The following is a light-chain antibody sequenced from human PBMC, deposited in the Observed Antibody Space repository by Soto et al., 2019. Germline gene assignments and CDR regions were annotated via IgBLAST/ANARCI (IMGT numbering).Light chain of an antibody. CDR2: DAS. Sequence: DIQMTQSPSTLSASVRDRVTITCRASQSISSWLAWYQQKPGKAPKLMIYDASSLQSGVPATFSGSGSGTEFTLTISSLQPDDFATYYCQQYNSYPCTFGQGTKVEIK. J-gene: IGKJ1*01. CDR1: QSISSW. CDR3: QQYNSYPCT. V-gene: IGKV1-5*01.